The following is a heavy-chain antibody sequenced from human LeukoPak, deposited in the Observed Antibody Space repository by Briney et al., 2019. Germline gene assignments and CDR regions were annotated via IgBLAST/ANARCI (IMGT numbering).Heavy chain of an antibody. CDR1: GFTFGDYA. J-gene: IGHJ4*02. D-gene: IGHD1-1*01. V-gene: IGHV3-49*04. Sequence: PGGSLRLSCTASGFTFGDYAMSWVRQAPGKGLEWVGFIRSKAYGGTTEYAASVKGRFTISRDDSKSIAYLQMNSLKTEDTAVYYCTTTEGVFKPSPANFDYWGQGTLVTVSS. CDR2: IRSKAYGGTT. CDR3: TTTEGVFKPSPANFDY.